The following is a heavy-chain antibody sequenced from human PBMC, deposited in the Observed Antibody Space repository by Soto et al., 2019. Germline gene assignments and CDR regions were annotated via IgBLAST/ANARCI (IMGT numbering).Heavy chain of an antibody. CDR2: IYYSGST. J-gene: IGHJ5*02. CDR3: ARYDIFYYEGVGGWFDP. D-gene: IGHD3-22*01. CDR1: GGSISSYY. V-gene: IGHV4-59*01. Sequence: QVQLQESGPGLVKPSETLSLTCTVSGGSISSYYWSWIRQPPGKGLEWIGYIYYSGSTNYNPSLKSRVTISVDTSKNQFSLKLSSVTAADTAVYYCARYDIFYYEGVGGWFDPWGQGTLVTVSS.